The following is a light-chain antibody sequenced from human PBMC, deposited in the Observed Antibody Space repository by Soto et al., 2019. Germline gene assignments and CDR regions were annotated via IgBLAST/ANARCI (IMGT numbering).Light chain of an antibody. Sequence: QLVLTQPPSASASLGASVALTCTLSSGYSNYKVDWYQQRPGKGPRFEMRVGTGGIVGSKGDGIPDRFSVLGSGLNRYLTIENIQEEDESDYHCGADHGSGSSFVYVFGTGTKLTVL. J-gene: IGLJ1*01. CDR1: SGYSNYK. CDR2: VGTGGIVG. CDR3: GADHGSGSSFVYV. V-gene: IGLV9-49*01.